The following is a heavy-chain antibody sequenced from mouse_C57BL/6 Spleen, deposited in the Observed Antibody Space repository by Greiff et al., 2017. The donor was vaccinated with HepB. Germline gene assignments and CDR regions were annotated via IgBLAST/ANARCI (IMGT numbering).Heavy chain of an antibody. CDR3: AREKDDYEDFDV. D-gene: IGHD2-4*01. V-gene: IGHV5-4*01. CDR1: GFTFSSYA. CDR2: ISDGGSYT. Sequence: EVHLVESGGGLVKPGGSLKLSCAASGFTFSSYAMSWVRQTPEKRLEWVATISDGGSYTYYPDNVKGRFTISRDNAKNNLYLQMSHLKSEDTAMYYCAREKDDYEDFDVWGTGTTVTVSS. J-gene: IGHJ1*03.